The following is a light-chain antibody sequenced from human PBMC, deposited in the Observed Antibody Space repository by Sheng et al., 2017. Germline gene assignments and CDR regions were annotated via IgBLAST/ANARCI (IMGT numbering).Light chain of an antibody. CDR2: GAS. V-gene: IGKV3D-20*02. J-gene: IGKJ5*01. CDR1: QSIRDNY. Sequence: EIVLTQSPGTLSLSPGERATLSCRASQSIRDNYLAWYQQKPGQAPRVLISGASSRATGIPDRFSGSGSGTDFTLTISSLEPEDFAVYYCQQRDIWPITFGQGTRLEIK. CDR3: QQRDIWPIT.